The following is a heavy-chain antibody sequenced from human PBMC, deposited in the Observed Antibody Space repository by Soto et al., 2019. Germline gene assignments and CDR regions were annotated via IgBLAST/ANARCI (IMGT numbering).Heavy chain of an antibody. Sequence: QVQLVQSGAEVKKPGSSVKVSCKASGGTFSSYTISWVRQAPGQGLEWMGRIIPILGIANYAQKFQGRVTITADKSTSTAYMELSSLRSEDTAVYYCARDKGFHNYDSSGYYNWFDPWGQGTLVTVSS. J-gene: IGHJ5*02. CDR1: GGTFSSYT. V-gene: IGHV1-69*08. CDR3: ARDKGFHNYDSSGYYNWFDP. CDR2: IIPILGIA. D-gene: IGHD3-22*01.